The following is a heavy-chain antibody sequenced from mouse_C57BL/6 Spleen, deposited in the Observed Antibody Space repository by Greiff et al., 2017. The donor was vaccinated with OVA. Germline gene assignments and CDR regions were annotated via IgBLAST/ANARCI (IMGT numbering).Heavy chain of an antibody. D-gene: IGHD2-1*01. CDR3: ARDGNYVGWYFDV. Sequence: EVQLQESGPGLVKPSQSLSLTCSVTGYSITSGYYWNWIRQFPGNKLEWMGYISYDGSNNYNPSLKNRISITSDTSKNQFFLKLNSVTTEDTATYYGARDGNYVGWYFDVWGTGTTVTVSS. J-gene: IGHJ1*03. V-gene: IGHV3-6*01. CDR1: GYSITSGYY. CDR2: ISYDGSN.